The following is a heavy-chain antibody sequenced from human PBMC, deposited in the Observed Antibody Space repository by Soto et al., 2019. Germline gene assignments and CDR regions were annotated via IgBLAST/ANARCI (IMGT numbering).Heavy chain of an antibody. CDR1: GFTFSTYG. D-gene: IGHD1-1*01. CDR2: ISYDGSHK. J-gene: IGHJ4*02. CDR3: ARPTGMIDY. V-gene: IGHV3-30*03. Sequence: QVQLVESGGGVVQPGRSLRLSCAASGFTFSTYGMHWVRQAPGKGLEWVAIISYDGSHKYYADSVKGRFTISRDNSKNTLYLQMNSLRAEDTAVYYCARPTGMIDYWGQGTLVTVSS.